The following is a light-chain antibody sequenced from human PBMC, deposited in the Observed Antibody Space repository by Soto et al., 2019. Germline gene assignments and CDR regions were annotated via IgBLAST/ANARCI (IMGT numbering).Light chain of an antibody. Sequence: EIVLTQSPATLSLSPGERVTLSCKTSQSVTSSYIAWYQQKPGQAPTLLIYGASRRATGIPDRFSGSGSGTEYTLSISRLEPEDFAVFYCQLYDSSAGYTFGRGTKLEIK. CDR2: GAS. CDR1: QSVTSSY. CDR3: QLYDSSAGYT. J-gene: IGKJ2*01. V-gene: IGKV3-20*01.